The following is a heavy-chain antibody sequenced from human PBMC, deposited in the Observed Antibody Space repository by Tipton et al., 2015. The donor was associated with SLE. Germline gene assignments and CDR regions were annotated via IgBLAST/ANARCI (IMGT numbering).Heavy chain of an antibody. V-gene: IGHV3-30*04. J-gene: IGHJ6*02. CDR2: ISYDGSNK. CDR3: ARSLTSSYYYGMDV. D-gene: IGHD1-14*01. CDR1: GFTFIIYA. Sequence: SLRLSCAASGFTFIIYAMHWVRQAPGKGLEWAAVISYDGSNKYYADSVKGRFTISRDNSKNTLYLQMNSLRAEDTAVYYCARSLTSSYYYGMDVWGQGTTVTVSS.